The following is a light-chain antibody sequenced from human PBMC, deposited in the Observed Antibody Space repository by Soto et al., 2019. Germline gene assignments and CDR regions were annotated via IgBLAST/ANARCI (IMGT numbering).Light chain of an antibody. CDR2: SGS. Sequence: DIVMTQSPLSLPVTPGEPASISCRSSHSLLHSNGYNYLDWYLQKPGQSPQLLIYSGSNRASGVHDRFSGSGSGTDFTLKISRVEAEDVGVYYCMQALQTPAFGQGTRLEIK. V-gene: IGKV2-28*01. CDR3: MQALQTPA. CDR1: HSLLHSNGYNY. J-gene: IGKJ5*01.